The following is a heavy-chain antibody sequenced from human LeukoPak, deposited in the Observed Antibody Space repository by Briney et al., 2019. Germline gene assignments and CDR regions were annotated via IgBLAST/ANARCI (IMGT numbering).Heavy chain of an antibody. J-gene: IGHJ4*02. CDR1: GYTFTSYY. CDR3: ARDTTLGGPDY. Sequence: ASVKVSCKASGYTFTSYYMHWVRQAPGQGLEWMGIINPSGGSTSYAQKFQGRVTMTRDASTSTVYMELSSLRSEDTAVYYCARDTTLGGPDYWGQGTLVTVSS. CDR2: INPSGGST. V-gene: IGHV1-46*01. D-gene: IGHD1-1*01.